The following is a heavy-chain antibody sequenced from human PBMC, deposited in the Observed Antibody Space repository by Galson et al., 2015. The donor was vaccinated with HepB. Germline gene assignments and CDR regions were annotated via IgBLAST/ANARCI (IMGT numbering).Heavy chain of an antibody. CDR2: INPNSGGT. Sequence: SVKVSCKASGYTFTGYYMHWVRQAPGQGLEWMGWINPNSGGTNYAQKFQGRVTMTRDTSISTAYMELSRLRSDDTAVYYCARARYDFWSGMDVWGKGTTVTVSS. CDR1: GYTFTGYY. CDR3: ARARYDFWSGMDV. D-gene: IGHD3-3*01. J-gene: IGHJ6*04. V-gene: IGHV1-2*02.